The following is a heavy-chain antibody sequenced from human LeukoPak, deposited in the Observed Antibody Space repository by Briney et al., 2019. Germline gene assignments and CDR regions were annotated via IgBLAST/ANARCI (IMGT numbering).Heavy chain of an antibody. CDR3: ARARVNDFWSGYFDY. V-gene: IGHV1-46*03. CDR2: INPSGGST. CDR1: GYTFTSYY. D-gene: IGHD3-3*01. J-gene: IGHJ4*02. Sequence: ASVKVSCKASGYTFTSYYMHWVRQAPGQGLERMGIINPSGGSTSYAQKFQGRVTMTRDTSTSTVYMELSSLRSEDTAVYYCARARVNDFWSGYFDYWGQGTLVTVSS.